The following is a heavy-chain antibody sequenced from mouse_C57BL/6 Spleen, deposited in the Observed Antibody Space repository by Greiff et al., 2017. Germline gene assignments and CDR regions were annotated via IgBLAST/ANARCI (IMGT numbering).Heavy chain of an antibody. CDR1: GYTFTSYG. CDR2: IDPRSGNT. J-gene: IGHJ1*03. D-gene: IGHD2-1*01. CDR3: ASFYGNYVEVWYVDV. Sequence: VQLQQPGAELARPGASVQLSCKASGYTFTSYGLSWVKQRPGQGLEWIGEIDPRSGNTYYNEKFKGKATLTAVKSSSTAYMELRSLTSEDSAVYFCASFYGNYVEVWYVDVGGRGTTVTVSS. V-gene: IGHV1-81*01.